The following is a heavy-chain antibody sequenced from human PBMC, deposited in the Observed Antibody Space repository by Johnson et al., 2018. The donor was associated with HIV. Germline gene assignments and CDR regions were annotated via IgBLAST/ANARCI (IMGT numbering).Heavy chain of an antibody. CDR3: TTDIVQYNWNSEIDAFDI. V-gene: IGHV3-53*01. D-gene: IGHD1-7*01. J-gene: IGHJ3*02. Sequence: VPPVEPGGGLLQPGGSLILSCAASRFTVTNYHMSWVRQAPGKGLEWVSVVYGGASKYYADSVKGRFTISGDTSKNTLYLQMNSLRAEDTAVYYCTTDIVQYNWNSEIDAFDIWGQGTMVTVSS. CDR2: VYGGASK. CDR1: RFTVTNYH.